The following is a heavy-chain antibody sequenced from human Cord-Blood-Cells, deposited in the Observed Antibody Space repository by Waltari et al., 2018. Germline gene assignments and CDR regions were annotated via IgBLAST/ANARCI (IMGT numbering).Heavy chain of an antibody. CDR3: AQRPHSGYGFAY. J-gene: IGHJ4*02. CDR1: GGSFSGYY. Sequence: QVQLQQWGAGLLKPSETLSLTCAVYGGSFSGYYWSWIRQPPGKGLEWIGEINHSGSTNYNPSLKSRVTISVDTSKNQVSLKRSSVTAADTAGYYGAQRPHSGYGFAYWGQGTLVTVSS. CDR2: INHSGST. V-gene: IGHV4-34*01. D-gene: IGHD5-12*01.